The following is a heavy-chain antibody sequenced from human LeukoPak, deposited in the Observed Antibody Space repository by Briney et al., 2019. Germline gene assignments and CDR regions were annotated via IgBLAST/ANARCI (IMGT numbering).Heavy chain of an antibody. Sequence: SETLSLTCAVSGYSISNGYYWGWIRQPPGKGLEWIGSIYHSGSAYYNPSLKSRVTISVDTSKNQFSLKLSSVTAADTAVYYCARHGGLRYQLLYNYWGQGTLVTVSS. D-gene: IGHD2-2*02. J-gene: IGHJ4*02. V-gene: IGHV4-38-2*01. CDR2: IYHSGSA. CDR1: GYSISNGYY. CDR3: ARHGGLRYQLLYNY.